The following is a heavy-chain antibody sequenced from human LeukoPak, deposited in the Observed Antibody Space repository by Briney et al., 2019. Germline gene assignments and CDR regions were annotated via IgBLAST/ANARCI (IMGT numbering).Heavy chain of an antibody. J-gene: IGHJ3*02. V-gene: IGHV3-21*01. D-gene: IGHD5-18*01. Sequence: GGSLRLSCLASKFTFNNYAMTWVRQAPGKGLEWVSFISTSSSYIHYADSVKGRFTISRDNARNSLYLQMNSLRAEDTAVYYCAGVVDTPMVLYGAFDIWGQGTMVTVSS. CDR2: ISTSSSYI. CDR1: KFTFNNYA. CDR3: AGVVDTPMVLYGAFDI.